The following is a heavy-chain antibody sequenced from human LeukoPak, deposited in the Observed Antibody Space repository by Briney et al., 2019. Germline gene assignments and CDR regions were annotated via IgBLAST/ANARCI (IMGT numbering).Heavy chain of an antibody. CDR1: GGSISSYY. D-gene: IGHD6-13*01. CDR2: IYTSGST. CDR3: ARDPLGYSSSWNNFDY. J-gene: IGHJ4*02. V-gene: IGHV4-4*07. Sequence: SETLSLTCTVSGGSISSYYWSWIRQPAGKGLEWIGRIYTSGSTNYNPSLKSRVTMSVETSKNQFSLKLSSVTAADTAVYYCARDPLGYSSSWNNFDYWGQGTLVTVSS.